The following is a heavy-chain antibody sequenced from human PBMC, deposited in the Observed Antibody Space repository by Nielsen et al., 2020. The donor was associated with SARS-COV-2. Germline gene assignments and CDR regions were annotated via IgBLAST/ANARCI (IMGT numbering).Heavy chain of an antibody. CDR1: GFTFSSYC. Sequence: GESLKISCAASGFTFSSYCMHWVRQAPGKGLEWVAVISYDGSNKYYADSVKGRFTISRDNSKNTLYLQMNSLRAEDTAVYYCAKDSGGIIVDNWFDPWGQGTLVTVSS. J-gene: IGHJ5*02. CDR2: ISYDGSNK. V-gene: IGHV3-30*18. D-gene: IGHD2-2*01. CDR3: AKDSGGIIVDNWFDP.